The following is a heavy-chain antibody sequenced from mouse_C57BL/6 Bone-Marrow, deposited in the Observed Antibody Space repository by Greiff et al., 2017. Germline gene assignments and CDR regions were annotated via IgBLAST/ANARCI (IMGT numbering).Heavy chain of an antibody. CDR2: ISSGGSYT. V-gene: IGHV5-6*01. J-gene: IGHJ3*01. CDR1: GFTFSSYG. CDR3: ANLWLRSWFAY. Sequence: EVKLMESGGDLVKPGGSLKLSCAASGFTFSSYGMSWVRQTPDKRLEWVATISSGGSYTYYPDSVKGRITISRDNAKNTLYLQMRSLKSEDTAMYYCANLWLRSWFAYWGQGTLVTVSA. D-gene: IGHD2-2*01.